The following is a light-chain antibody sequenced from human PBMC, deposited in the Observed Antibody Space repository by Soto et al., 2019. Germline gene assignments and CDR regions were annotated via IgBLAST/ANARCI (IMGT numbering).Light chain of an antibody. V-gene: IGLV2-14*03. Sequence: QSALTQPASVSGSPGQSISISCTGTSSDVGAYNYVSWYQQHPGKAPKLLIYDVTHRPSGVSSRFSGSKSGNTASLTISGLQAEDEADYYCSAFASSNTPPYVFGTGTKVTVL. CDR1: SSDVGAYNY. J-gene: IGLJ1*01. CDR2: DVT. CDR3: SAFASSNTPPYV.